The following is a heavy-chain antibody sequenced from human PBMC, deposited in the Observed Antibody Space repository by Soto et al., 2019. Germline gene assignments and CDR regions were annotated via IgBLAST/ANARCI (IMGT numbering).Heavy chain of an antibody. CDR3: ARGFGSASYSGYDREPYYFDY. Sequence: PSETLSLTCAVSGGSFSGYYWSWIRQPPGKGLEWIGEINHSGSTNYNPSLKSRVTISVDTSKNQFSLKLSSVTAADTAVYYCARGFGSASYSGYDREPYYFDYWGQGTLVTVSS. V-gene: IGHV4-34*01. CDR2: INHSGST. J-gene: IGHJ4*02. CDR1: GGSFSGYY. D-gene: IGHD5-12*01.